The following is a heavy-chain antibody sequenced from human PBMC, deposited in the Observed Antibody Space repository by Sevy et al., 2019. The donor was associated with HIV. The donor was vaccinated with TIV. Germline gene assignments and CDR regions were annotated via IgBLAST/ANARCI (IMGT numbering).Heavy chain of an antibody. Sequence: SETLSLTCAVYGASFSGFFWSWIRQSPGKGLEWIGEVDHSGVANYNPSLEGRVTLAVDVSKNQVSLNVTSVTATDAAIYFYASGRVATKGFDYWGRGSLVTVSS. CDR3: ASGRVATKGFDY. V-gene: IGHV4-34*01. CDR2: VDHSGVA. D-gene: IGHD2-21*01. CDR1: GASFSGFF. J-gene: IGHJ4*02.